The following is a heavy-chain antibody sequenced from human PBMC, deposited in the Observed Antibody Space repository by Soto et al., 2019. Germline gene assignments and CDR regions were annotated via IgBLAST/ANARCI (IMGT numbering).Heavy chain of an antibody. J-gene: IGHJ5*02. CDR2: IYYSGST. CDR1: GGSISSSSYY. V-gene: IGHV4-39*01. Sequence: QLQLQESGPGLVKPSETLSLTCTVSGGSISSSSYYWGWIRQPPGKGLEWIGSIYYSGSTYYNPSLKSRVTISVDTSKNQCSLKLSSVTAADTAVYYCARRVFVWGSYRYFYWFDPWGQGTLVTVSS. CDR3: ARRVFVWGSYRYFYWFDP. D-gene: IGHD3-16*02.